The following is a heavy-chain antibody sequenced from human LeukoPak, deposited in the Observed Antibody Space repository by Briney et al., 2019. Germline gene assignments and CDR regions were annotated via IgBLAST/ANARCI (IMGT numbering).Heavy chain of an antibody. CDR1: GGSISSGDYY. CDR2: IYYSGST. D-gene: IGHD3-10*01. Sequence: KPSETLSLTCTVSGGSISSGDYYWSWIRQPPGKGLEWIGYIYYSGSTYYNPSLKSRVTISVDTSKNQFSLKLSSVTAADTAVYYCARDPFRGESFDYWGQGTLVTVSS. J-gene: IGHJ4*02. CDR3: ARDPFRGESFDY. V-gene: IGHV4-30-4*01.